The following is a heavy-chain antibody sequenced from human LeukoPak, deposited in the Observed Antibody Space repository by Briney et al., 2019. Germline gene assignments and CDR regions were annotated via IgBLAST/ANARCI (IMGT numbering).Heavy chain of an antibody. Sequence: SETLSLTCTVSGGSISSYYWSWIRQPPGKGLEWIGYIYYSGSTNYNPSLKSRVTISVDTSKNQFSLKLSSVTAADTAVYYCARAVAADALDIWGQGTMVTVSS. D-gene: IGHD6-19*01. CDR2: IYYSGST. J-gene: IGHJ3*02. V-gene: IGHV4-59*01. CDR1: GGSISSYY. CDR3: ARAVAADALDI.